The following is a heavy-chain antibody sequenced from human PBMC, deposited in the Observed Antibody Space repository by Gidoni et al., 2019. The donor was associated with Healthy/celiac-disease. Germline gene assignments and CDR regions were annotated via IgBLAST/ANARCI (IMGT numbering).Heavy chain of an antibody. Sequence: EVQLVEYGGGLVQPGGSLRLSCAASGFHFSRYRMNWVRQAPGKGLDWVSSISSIRSYIYNADSVKGRFTISRDKAKNSLYLQMNSLRAEDTAVYYCARGRAVLRAGHGPIDIWGQGTMVTVSS. V-gene: IGHV3-21*01. CDR2: ISSIRSYI. CDR1: GFHFSRYR. D-gene: IGHD6-19*01. CDR3: ARGRAVLRAGHGPIDI. J-gene: IGHJ3*02.